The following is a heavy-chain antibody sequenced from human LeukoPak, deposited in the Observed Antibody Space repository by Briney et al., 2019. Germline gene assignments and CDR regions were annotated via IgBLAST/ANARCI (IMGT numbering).Heavy chain of an antibody. CDR1: GFIFSSYA. V-gene: IGHV3-23*01. J-gene: IGHJ4*02. Sequence: GGSLRLSCAASGFIFSSYAMSWVRQAPGKGLEWVSGISGIGVGSTYYVDYVKGRFTISRDNSKNSLYLQMNSLRAEDTAVYYCARERVGIRRGYFDYWGQGTLVTVSS. D-gene: IGHD1-1*01. CDR2: ISGIGVGST. CDR3: ARERVGIRRGYFDY.